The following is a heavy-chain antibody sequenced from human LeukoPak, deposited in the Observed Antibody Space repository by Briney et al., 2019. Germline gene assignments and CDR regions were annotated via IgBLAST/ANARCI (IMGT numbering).Heavy chain of an antibody. CDR1: GGSISSYY. J-gene: IGHJ4*02. Sequence: PSETLSLTCTVSGGSISSYYWSWIRQPPGKGLEWIGYIYYSGSTNYNPSLKSRVTISVDTSKNQFSLKLSPVTAADTAVYYCARGPLGRWVTIDYWGQGALVTVSS. V-gene: IGHV4-59*01. D-gene: IGHD4-23*01. CDR2: IYYSGST. CDR3: ARGPLGRWVTIDY.